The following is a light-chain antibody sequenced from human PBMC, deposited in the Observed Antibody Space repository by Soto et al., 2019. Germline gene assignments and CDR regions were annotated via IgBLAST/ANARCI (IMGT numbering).Light chain of an antibody. V-gene: IGKV1-6*01. Sequence: AIQMTQSPSSLSASVGDRVTITCRASQVIRNDLGWYQQKPGKAPKLLIYGASNLQSGVPSRFSDSGSGTDFTLTITSLQPEDFATYYCLHDHNYPWTFGQGTKVDLK. J-gene: IGKJ1*01. CDR2: GAS. CDR3: LHDHNYPWT. CDR1: QVIRND.